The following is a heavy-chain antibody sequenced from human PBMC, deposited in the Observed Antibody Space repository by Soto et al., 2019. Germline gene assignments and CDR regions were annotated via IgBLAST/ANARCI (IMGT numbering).Heavy chain of an antibody. CDR1: GFTFSSYG. D-gene: IGHD2-15*01. V-gene: IGHV3-30*18. CDR3: AKETYSGPLDY. J-gene: IGHJ4*02. Sequence: QVQLVESGGGVVQPGRSLRLSCAASGFTFSSYGMHWVRQAPGKGLEWVAVISYDGSNKYYADSVKGRFTISRDNSKKTLYLLMTSLRAEDTAVYYCAKETYSGPLDYWGQGTLVTVSS. CDR2: ISYDGSNK.